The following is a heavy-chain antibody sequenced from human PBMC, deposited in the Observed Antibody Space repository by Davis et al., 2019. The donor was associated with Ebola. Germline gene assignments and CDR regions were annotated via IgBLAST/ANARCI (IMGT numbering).Heavy chain of an antibody. CDR1: GFTFSDYY. CDR3: ARDQGFRELTYYYGMDV. J-gene: IGHJ6*02. CDR2: ISSSGSTI. Sequence: GESLKISCAASGFTFSDYYMSWIRQAPGKGLEWVSYISSSGSTIYYADSVKGRFTISRDNAKNSLYLQMNSLRAEDTAVYYCARDQGFRELTYYYGMDVWGQGTTVTVSS. V-gene: IGHV3-11*04. D-gene: IGHD3-10*01.